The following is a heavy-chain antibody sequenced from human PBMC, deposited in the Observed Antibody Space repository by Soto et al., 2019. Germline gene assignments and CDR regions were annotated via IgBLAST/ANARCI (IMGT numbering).Heavy chain of an antibody. CDR1: AINFRSYA. D-gene: IGHD3-3*01. V-gene: IGHV3-23*01. CDR3: AKRQSFDFWSGYLPFFDY. Sequence: GGSLRLSCSASAINFRSYAMSWVRQAPGKGLEWVSAVGGSGSDTYYADSVKGRFTISRDDSKNTLYLHMSSLRVEDTAIYYCAKRQSFDFWSGYLPFFDYWGQGTPVTVSS. J-gene: IGHJ4*02. CDR2: VGGSGSDT.